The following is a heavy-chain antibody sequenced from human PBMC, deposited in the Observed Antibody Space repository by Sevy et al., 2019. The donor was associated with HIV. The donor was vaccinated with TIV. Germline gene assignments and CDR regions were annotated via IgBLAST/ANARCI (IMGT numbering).Heavy chain of an antibody. CDR1: GYTFTSYY. V-gene: IGHV1-46*03. D-gene: IGHD5-12*01. CDR3: AQDGYKSYYFDY. CDR2: INPSGGST. Sequence: ASVKVSCKASGYTFTSYYMHWVRQAPGQGLEWMGIINPSGGSTSYAQKFQGRVTMTRDTSTSTVYMGLSSLRSEDTAVYYCAQDGYKSYYFDYWGQGTLVTVSS. J-gene: IGHJ4*02.